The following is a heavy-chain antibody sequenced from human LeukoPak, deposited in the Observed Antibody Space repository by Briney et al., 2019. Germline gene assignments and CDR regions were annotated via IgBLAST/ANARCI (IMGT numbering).Heavy chain of an antibody. Sequence: GESLKISCKGSGYNFTSYWIGWVRQMPGEGLEWMGIIYPGDSDTRYSPSFQGQVTISVDKSISTAFLQWSSLRASDTAMYYCARRSSSSWAFDYWGQGTLVTVSS. CDR3: ARRSSSSWAFDY. CDR1: GYNFTSYW. D-gene: IGHD6-13*01. J-gene: IGHJ4*02. CDR2: IYPGDSDT. V-gene: IGHV5-51*01.